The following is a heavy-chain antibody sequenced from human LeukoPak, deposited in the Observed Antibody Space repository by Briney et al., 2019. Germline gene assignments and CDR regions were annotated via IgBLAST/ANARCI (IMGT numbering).Heavy chain of an antibody. CDR3: ARLARPPYGAFDI. Sequence: SETLSLTCTVSGGSISSSSYYWGWIRQPPGKGLEWIGSIYYSGSTYYNPSLKSRVTISVDTSKNQFSLKLSSVTAADTAVYYCARLARPPYGAFDIWGQGTMDTVSS. CDR2: IYYSGST. J-gene: IGHJ3*02. CDR1: GGSISSSSYY. V-gene: IGHV4-39*01. D-gene: IGHD4-17*01.